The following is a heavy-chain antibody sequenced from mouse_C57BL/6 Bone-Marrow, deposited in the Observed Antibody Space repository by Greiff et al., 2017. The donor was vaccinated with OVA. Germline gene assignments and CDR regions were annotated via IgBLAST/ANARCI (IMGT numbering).Heavy chain of an antibody. J-gene: IGHJ2*01. V-gene: IGHV7-3*01. CDR3: ARYKGRVAVDYFDY. Sequence: EVNVVESGGGLVQPGDSLSLSCAASGFTFTNYYMSWVRQPPGKALEWLAFIRNKPNGSTTEYSASVKGRCTIARDNSQSILYLQMNTLRAKDSSTYYCARYKGRVAVDYFDYWGQGTALTVSS. CDR2: IRNKPNGSTT. CDR1: GFTFTNYY. D-gene: IGHD1-1*01.